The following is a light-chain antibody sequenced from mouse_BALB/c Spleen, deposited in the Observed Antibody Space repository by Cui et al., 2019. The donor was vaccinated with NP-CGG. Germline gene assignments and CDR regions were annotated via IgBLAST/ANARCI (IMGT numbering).Light chain of an antibody. CDR1: QALSNY. CDR3: QQGNTLPPWT. CDR2: YTS. Sequence: DIQMTQTTSSLSASLGDRVPISCRASQALSNYLNGYQQKPDGTVKHLNYYTSRLHSGVKSRFSGSGAGTDYSLTMSNREQEDIATDFCQQGNTLPPWTFGGGTKLEIK. V-gene: IGKV10-96*01. J-gene: IGKJ1*01.